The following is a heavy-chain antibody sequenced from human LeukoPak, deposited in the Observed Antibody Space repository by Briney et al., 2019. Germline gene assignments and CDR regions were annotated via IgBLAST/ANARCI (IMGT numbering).Heavy chain of an antibody. CDR3: AKSWYDSSGPKGAFDI. V-gene: IGHV3-23*01. Sequence: PGGSLRLSCAASGFTFSSYSMSWVRQAPGKGLEWVSLISSSGGNTYYAESVKGRFTISRDNSKNTLYLQMNSLRAEDTAVYYCAKSWYDSSGPKGAFDIWGQGTMVTVSS. CDR2: ISSSGGNT. CDR1: GFTFSSYS. J-gene: IGHJ3*02. D-gene: IGHD3-22*01.